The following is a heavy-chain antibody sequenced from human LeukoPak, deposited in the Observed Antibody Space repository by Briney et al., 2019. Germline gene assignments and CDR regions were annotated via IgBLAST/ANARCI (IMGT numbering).Heavy chain of an antibody. J-gene: IGHJ5*02. CDR2: IYFGGTT. Sequence: PSETLSVTCSVSGGSIKNYYWSWIRQPPGKGLEWLGNIYFGGTTDYNSSLKSRLTISVDTFKNQLSLNLQSVTAADTATYYCARHRSDTGGKKGVNWFDPWGQGTLVTVSS. V-gene: IGHV4-59*01. D-gene: IGHD4-23*01. CDR3: ARHRSDTGGKKGVNWFDP. CDR1: GGSIKNYY.